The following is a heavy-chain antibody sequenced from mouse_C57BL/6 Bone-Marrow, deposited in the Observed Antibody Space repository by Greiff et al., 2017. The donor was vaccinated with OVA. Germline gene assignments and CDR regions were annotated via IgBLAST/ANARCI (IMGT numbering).Heavy chain of an antibody. Sequence: EVQRVESGGGLVKPGGSLKLSCAASGFTFSDYGMHWVRQATEKGLEWVAYISSGSSTIYYADTVKGRFTISRDNAKNTLFLQMTSLRSEDTAMYYCARGWLLRFDYWGQGTTLTVSS. CDR3: ARGWLLRFDY. V-gene: IGHV5-17*01. CDR1: GFTFSDYG. J-gene: IGHJ2*01. D-gene: IGHD2-3*01. CDR2: ISSGSSTI.